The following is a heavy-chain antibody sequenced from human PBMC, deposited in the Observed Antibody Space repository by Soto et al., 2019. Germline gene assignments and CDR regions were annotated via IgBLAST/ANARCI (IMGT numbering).Heavy chain of an antibody. CDR3: AREGPYSSGWLDY. D-gene: IGHD6-19*01. V-gene: IGHV4-59*12. CDR1: GGSISSYY. J-gene: IGHJ4*02. CDR2: IYYSGST. Sequence: SETLSLTCTVSGGSISSYYWSWIRQPPGKGLEWIGYIYYSGSTNYNPSLKSRVTISVDTSKNQFSLKLSSVTAADTAVYYCAREGPYSSGWLDYWGQGTLVTVSS.